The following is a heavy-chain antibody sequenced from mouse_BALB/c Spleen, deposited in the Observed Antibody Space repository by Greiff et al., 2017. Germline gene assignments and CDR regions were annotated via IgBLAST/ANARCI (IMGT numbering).Heavy chain of an antibody. J-gene: IGHJ2*01. CDR2: INPSSGYT. Sequence: VQGVESGAELARPGASVKMSCKASGYTFTSYTMHWVKQRPGQGLEWIGYINPSSGYTNYNQKFKDKATLTADKSSSTAYMQLSSLTSEDSAVYYCARGGYYGSSSFDYWGQGTTLTVSS. V-gene: IGHV1-4*01. D-gene: IGHD1-1*01. CDR3: ARGGYYGSSSFDY. CDR1: GYTFTSYT.